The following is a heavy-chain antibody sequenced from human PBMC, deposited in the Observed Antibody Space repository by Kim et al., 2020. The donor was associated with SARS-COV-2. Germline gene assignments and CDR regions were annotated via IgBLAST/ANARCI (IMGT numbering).Heavy chain of an antibody. J-gene: IGHJ4*02. CDR1: GGSISSGGYY. V-gene: IGHV4-31*03. Sequence: SETLSLTCTVSGGSISSGGYYWSWIRQHPGKGLEWIGYIYYSGSTYYNPSLKSRVTISVDTSKNQFSLKLSSVTAADTAVYYCARISERWLQPAFDYWGQGTLVTVSS. CDR2: IYYSGST. D-gene: IGHD5-12*01. CDR3: ARISERWLQPAFDY.